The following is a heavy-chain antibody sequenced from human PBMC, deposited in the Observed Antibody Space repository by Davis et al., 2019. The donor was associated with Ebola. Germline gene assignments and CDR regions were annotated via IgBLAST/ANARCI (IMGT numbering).Heavy chain of an antibody. V-gene: IGHV3-23*01. CDR3: VTEDWYRFES. Sequence: GESLKISCTDSVITFSSYAMTWVRQAPGKGLEWVSAISGSGGSTYYADSVKGRFTISRDNSKKTLDLQMDSLKAEDTAVYYCVTEDWYRFESWGQGTLVTVSS. CDR2: ISGSGGST. CDR1: VITFSSYA. J-gene: IGHJ4*02. D-gene: IGHD3/OR15-3a*01.